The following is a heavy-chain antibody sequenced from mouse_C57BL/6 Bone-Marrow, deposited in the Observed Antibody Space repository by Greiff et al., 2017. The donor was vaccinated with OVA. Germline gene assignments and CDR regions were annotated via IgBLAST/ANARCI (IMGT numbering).Heavy chain of an antibody. J-gene: IGHJ4*01. CDR2: INPNNGGT. D-gene: IGHD1-1*01. CDR3: ARYYYGSSYYAMDD. Sequence: EVQLQQSGPELVKPGASVKISCKASGYTFTDYYMNWVQQSHGKSLEWIGDINPNNGGTSYNQKFKGKATLTVDKSSSTAYMELRSRTSEDSAVYYCARYYYGSSYYAMDDWGQGTSVTVSS. CDR1: GYTFTDYY. V-gene: IGHV1-26*01.